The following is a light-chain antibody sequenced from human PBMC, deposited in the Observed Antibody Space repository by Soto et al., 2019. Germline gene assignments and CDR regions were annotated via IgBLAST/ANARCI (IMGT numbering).Light chain of an antibody. Sequence: QSALTQPRSVSGSPGQSITISCTGTSSDVGGYNLVSWYQQHPGKAPKLMIYDVSKRPSGVSNRFSGSKSGNTASLTISGLQAEDEADYYCCSYAGSSSVVFGAGTKVTVL. J-gene: IGLJ1*01. V-gene: IGLV2-11*01. CDR2: DVS. CDR1: SSDVGGYNL. CDR3: CSYAGSSSVV.